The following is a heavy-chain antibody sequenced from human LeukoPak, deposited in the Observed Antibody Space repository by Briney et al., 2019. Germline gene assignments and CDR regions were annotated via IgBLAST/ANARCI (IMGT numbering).Heavy chain of an antibody. CDR3: ARTRYSYGYVDY. J-gene: IGHJ4*02. D-gene: IGHD5-18*01. Sequence: PSQTLSLTCTVSGGSISSGGYYWSWIRQPPGKGLEWIGEINHSGSTNYNPSLKSRVTISVDTSKNQFSLKLSSVTAADTAVYYCARTRYSYGYVDYWGQGTLVTVSS. CDR1: GGSISSGGYY. V-gene: IGHV4-30-2*01. CDR2: INHSGST.